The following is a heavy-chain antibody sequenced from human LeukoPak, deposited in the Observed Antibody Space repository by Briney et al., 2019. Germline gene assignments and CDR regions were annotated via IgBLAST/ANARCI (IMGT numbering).Heavy chain of an antibody. D-gene: IGHD6-19*01. CDR2: INPGGGST. Sequence: ASVQVSCKASGYTFTNYYMHWVRQAPGQGLDWMGIINPGGGSTNYAQKFQGRVTMTRDTSTSTVYMELSSLRSEDTAVYYCARDKGAVAGSPLDYWGQGTLVTVSS. CDR3: ARDKGAVAGSPLDY. J-gene: IGHJ4*02. CDR1: GYTFTNYY. V-gene: IGHV1-46*01.